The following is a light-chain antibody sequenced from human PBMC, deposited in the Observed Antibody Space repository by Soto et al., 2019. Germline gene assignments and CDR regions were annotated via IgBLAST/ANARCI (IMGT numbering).Light chain of an antibody. V-gene: IGKV1-5*03. Sequence: DIQMTQSPSTLSASVGDRVTITCRAGQSISSWLAWYQQKPGKAPKLLIYKASSLESGVPSRFSGSGSGTKFTLAISRLQLDDFATYYCKQFTSYLGRFGQGTKVDTK. CDR2: KAS. J-gene: IGKJ1*01. CDR3: KQFTSYLGR. CDR1: QSISSW.